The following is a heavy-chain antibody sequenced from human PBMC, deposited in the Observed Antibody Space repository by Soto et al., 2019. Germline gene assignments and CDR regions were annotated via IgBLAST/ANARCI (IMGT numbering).Heavy chain of an antibody. CDR2: FDPEDGET. D-gene: IGHD3-9*01. Sequence: ASVKVSCKASGYTFTSYDINWVRQAPGKGLEWMGGFDPEDGETIYAQKFQGRVTMTEDTSTDTAYMELSSLRSEDTAVYYCATDGHYDILTGYYGYWGQGTLVTVSS. V-gene: IGHV1-24*01. J-gene: IGHJ4*02. CDR3: ATDGHYDILTGYYGY. CDR1: GYTFTSYD.